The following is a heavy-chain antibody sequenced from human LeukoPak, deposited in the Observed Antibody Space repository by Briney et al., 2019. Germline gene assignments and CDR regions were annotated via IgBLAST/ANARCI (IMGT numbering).Heavy chain of an antibody. J-gene: IGHJ4*02. CDR2: INHSGST. CDR3: ARGYSYGSADY. D-gene: IGHD5-18*01. Sequence: SETLSLTCAVYGGSFSGYYWSWIRQPPGKGLEWIGEINHSGSTNYNPSLKSRVTISVDTSKNQFSLKLSSVTAADTAVYYCARGYSYGSADYWGQGTLVIVSS. CDR1: GGSFSGYY. V-gene: IGHV4-34*01.